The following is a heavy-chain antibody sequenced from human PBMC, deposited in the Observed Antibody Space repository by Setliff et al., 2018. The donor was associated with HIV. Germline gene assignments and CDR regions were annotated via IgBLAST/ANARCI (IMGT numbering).Heavy chain of an antibody. CDR3: AIWEATMGFDS. Sequence: GGSLRLSCAVSGISVGLNYMSWVRQAPGKGLEWVSTIYGGGPSYADSVKGRFTISRDNSKSTLYLQMHSLTTEDTAVYYCAIWEATMGFDSWGQGTLVTVS. CDR1: GISVGLNY. D-gene: IGHD1-26*01. J-gene: IGHJ4*02. V-gene: IGHV3-66*02. CDR2: IYGGGP.